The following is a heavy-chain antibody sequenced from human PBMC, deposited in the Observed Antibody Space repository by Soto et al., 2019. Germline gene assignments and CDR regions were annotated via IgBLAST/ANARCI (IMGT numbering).Heavy chain of an antibody. CDR3: ARGGHVVVVTAAFDY. Sequence: QVQLMQSGAEVKKPGASVKVSCKASGDTFTDYYIHWVRQAPGQGLEWMGTVNPSGGHTTYAQHFLGRVTMTRDTSTSILYMELTSLTSDDTAIYYCARGGHVVVVTAAFDYWGQGTLVTVSS. CDR1: GDTFTDYY. CDR2: VNPSGGHT. J-gene: IGHJ4*02. V-gene: IGHV1-46*01. D-gene: IGHD2-21*02.